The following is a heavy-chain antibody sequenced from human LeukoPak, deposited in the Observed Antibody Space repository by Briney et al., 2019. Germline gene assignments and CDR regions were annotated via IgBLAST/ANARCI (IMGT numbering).Heavy chain of an antibody. CDR1: GFTFSSYE. Sequence: GGSLRLSCAASGFTFSSYEMNWVRQAPGKGLEWVSYISSSGSTIYYADSVKGRSTISRDNAKNSLYLQMNSLRAEDTAVYYCARDGRDSSSWYSPFDYWGQGTLVTVSS. J-gene: IGHJ4*02. CDR3: ARDGRDSSSWYSPFDY. V-gene: IGHV3-48*03. CDR2: ISSSGSTI. D-gene: IGHD6-13*01.